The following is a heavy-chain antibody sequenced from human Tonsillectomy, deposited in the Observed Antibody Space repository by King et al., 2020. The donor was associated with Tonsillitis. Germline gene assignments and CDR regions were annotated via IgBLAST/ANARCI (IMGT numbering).Heavy chain of an antibody. J-gene: IGHJ4*02. Sequence: VQLQESGPGLVKPSETLSLTCTVSGGSIISYYWSWIRQPPGKGLEWIGYIYYSGSTNDNPSLKSRVTISVDTSNNQFSLKLSSVTAADTAVFYCARSQIAAAANFDYWGQGTLVTVSS. CDR3: ARSQIAAAANFDY. CDR2: IYYSGST. D-gene: IGHD6-13*01. V-gene: IGHV4-59*08. CDR1: GGSIISYY.